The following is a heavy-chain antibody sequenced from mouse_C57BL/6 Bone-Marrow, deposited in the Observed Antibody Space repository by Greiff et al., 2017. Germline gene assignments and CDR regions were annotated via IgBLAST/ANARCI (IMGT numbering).Heavy chain of an antibody. CDR2: ISSGGSYT. CDR3: ARHPYRGYFDY. Sequence: EVQVVESGGDLVKPGGSLKLSCAASGFTFSSYGMSWVRQTPDKRLEWVATISSGGSYTYYPDSVKGRCTISRDNATNTLYMQMSSLTSEDTAIYYCARHPYRGYFDYWGQGTTLTVSS. V-gene: IGHV5-6*01. J-gene: IGHJ2*01. D-gene: IGHD2-10*01. CDR1: GFTFSSYG.